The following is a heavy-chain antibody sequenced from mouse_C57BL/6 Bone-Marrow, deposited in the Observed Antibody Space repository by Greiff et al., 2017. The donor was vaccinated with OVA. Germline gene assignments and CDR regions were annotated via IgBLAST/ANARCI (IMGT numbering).Heavy chain of an antibody. CDR1: GFNIKDDY. Sequence: EVKLQQSGAELVRPGASVKLSCTASGFNIKDDYMHWVKQRPEQGLEWIGWIDPENGDTEYASKFQGKATITADTSSNTAYLQLSSLTSEDTAVYYCTTYDYWYFDVWGTGTTVTVSS. CDR2: IDPENGDT. J-gene: IGHJ1*03. CDR3: TTYDYWYFDV. V-gene: IGHV14-4*01. D-gene: IGHD2-3*01.